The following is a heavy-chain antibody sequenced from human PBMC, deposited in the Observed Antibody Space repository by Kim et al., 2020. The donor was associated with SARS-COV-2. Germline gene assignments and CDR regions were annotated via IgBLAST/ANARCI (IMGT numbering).Heavy chain of an antibody. CDR1: GGSMSRGYY. Sequence: SETLSLTCTVSGGSMSRGYYWGWIRQPPGKGLEWIAPIYHSGSTFYNPSLKSRVTISIDTSKNQFSLRLSSVTAADTAVYYCADWGYYDIVTGSQWFDPWGQGTLVIVSS. J-gene: IGHJ5*02. CDR2: IYHSGST. D-gene: IGHD3-9*01. CDR3: ADWGYYDIVTGSQWFDP. V-gene: IGHV4-38-2*02.